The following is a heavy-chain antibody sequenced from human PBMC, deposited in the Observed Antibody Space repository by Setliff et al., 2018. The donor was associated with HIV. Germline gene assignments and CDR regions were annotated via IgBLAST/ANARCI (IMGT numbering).Heavy chain of an antibody. D-gene: IGHD3-22*01. V-gene: IGHV1-2*06. CDR1: GYTFTGYY. J-gene: IGHJ6*03. CDR3: ARNYYDSSGYRHYYYYYYMDV. Sequence: ASVKVSCKASGYTFTGYYMHWVRQAPGQGLEWMGRINPNSGGTNYAQKFQGRVTMTRDTSINTAYMELSRLRSDDTAVYYCARNYYDSSGYRHYYYYYYMDVWGKGTTVTVSS. CDR2: INPNSGGT.